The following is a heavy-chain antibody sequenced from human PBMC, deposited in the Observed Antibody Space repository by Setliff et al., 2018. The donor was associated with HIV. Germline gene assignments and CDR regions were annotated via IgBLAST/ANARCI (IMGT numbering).Heavy chain of an antibody. CDR3: ARAAMDTHHWFDP. J-gene: IGHJ5*02. V-gene: IGHV4-31*03. D-gene: IGHD5-18*01. Sequence: PSETLSLTCTVSGGYISSGGSYWSWIRQRPGKGLEWIGYIYYSGNTYYNQSLKSRVVISVDRSRDQFSLKVSSVTAADTAVYYCARAAMDTHHWFDPWGQGTLVTVSS. CDR1: GGYISSGGSY. CDR2: IYYSGNT.